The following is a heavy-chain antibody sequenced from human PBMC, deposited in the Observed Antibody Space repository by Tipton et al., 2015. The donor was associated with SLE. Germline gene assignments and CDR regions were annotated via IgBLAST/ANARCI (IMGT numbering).Heavy chain of an antibody. CDR2: VSTYNDYR. CDR1: SYTFSDYG. J-gene: IGHJ4*02. V-gene: IGHV1-18*01. Sequence: QSGAEVKKPGASVKVSCKASSYTFSDYGVNWVRQAPGQGLEWLGGVSTYNDYRRYAEKFKDRVTMTTETSTTTVYMELRNLRSDDTAVYYCARDVAGATAFDYWGQGTLVTVSS. CDR3: ARDVAGATAFDY. D-gene: IGHD1-26*01.